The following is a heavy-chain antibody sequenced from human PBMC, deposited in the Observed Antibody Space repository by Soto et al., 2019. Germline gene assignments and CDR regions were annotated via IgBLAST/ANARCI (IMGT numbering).Heavy chain of an antibody. CDR1: GFTFSSYG. J-gene: IGHJ4*02. CDR3: AKTLSYIVYNFDY. CDR2: ISYDGSNK. V-gene: IGHV3-30*18. D-gene: IGHD3-16*02. Sequence: QVQLVESGGGVVQPGRSLRLSCAASGFTFSSYGMHWVRQAPGKGLEWVAVISYDGSNKYYADSVKGRFTISRDNSKNTLYLQMSSLRAEDTAVYYCAKTLSYIVYNFDYWGQGTLVTVAS.